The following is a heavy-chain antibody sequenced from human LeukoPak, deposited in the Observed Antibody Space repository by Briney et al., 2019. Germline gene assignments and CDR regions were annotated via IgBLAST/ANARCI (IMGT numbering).Heavy chain of an antibody. CDR3: ARVSVGAPAFDY. CDR2: INEDGSEK. Sequence: PGGSLRLSCAASGFTLSSYGMHWVRQAPGKGLEWVAHINEDGSEKYYVDSVKGRFFISRDNAAKSLSLQMNRLRDADTAVYYCARVSVGAPAFDYWGQGNLVTVSS. CDR1: GFTLSSYG. V-gene: IGHV3-7*01. D-gene: IGHD1-26*01. J-gene: IGHJ4*02.